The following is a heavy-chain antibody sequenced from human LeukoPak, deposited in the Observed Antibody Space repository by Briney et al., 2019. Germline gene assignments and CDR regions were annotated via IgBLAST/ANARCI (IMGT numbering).Heavy chain of an antibody. Sequence: SETLSLTCTVSGGSISSYYWSWIRQPPGKGLEWIGYIYYSGSTYYSPSLKSPVTISVDTSKNQFSLKLTSVTAADTAVYYCARGGSGWYSYFDYWGQGTLVTVSS. V-gene: IGHV4-59*12. D-gene: IGHD6-19*01. CDR2: IYYSGST. J-gene: IGHJ4*02. CDR1: GGSISSYY. CDR3: ARGGSGWYSYFDY.